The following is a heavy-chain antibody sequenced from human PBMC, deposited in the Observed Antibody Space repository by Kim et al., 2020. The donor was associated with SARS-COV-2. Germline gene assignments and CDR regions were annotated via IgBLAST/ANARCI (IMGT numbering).Heavy chain of an antibody. D-gene: IGHD5-12*01. Sequence: ASVKVSCKASGYTFTSYAMHWVRQAPGQRLEWMGWINAGNGNTKYSQKFQGRVTITRDTSASTAYMELSSLRSEDTAVYYCARDPSAVATIKGFDYWVQGTLVTLSS. CDR2: INAGNGNT. CDR3: ARDPSAVATIKGFDY. J-gene: IGHJ4*02. V-gene: IGHV1-3*01. CDR1: GYTFTSYA.